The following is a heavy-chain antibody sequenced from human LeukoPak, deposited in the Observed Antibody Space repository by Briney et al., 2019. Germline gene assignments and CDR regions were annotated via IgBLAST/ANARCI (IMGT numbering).Heavy chain of an antibody. J-gene: IGHJ4*02. D-gene: IGHD4-17*01. CDR2: ISGSGGST. V-gene: IGHV3-23*01. Sequence: GGSLRLSCAASGFTFSSYAMSWVRQAPGKGLEWVSAISGSGGSTYYADSVKGQFTISRDNSKNTLYLQMNSLRAEDTAVYYCAKVSYGPVYYFDYWGQGTLVTVSS. CDR1: GFTFSSYA. CDR3: AKVSYGPVYYFDY.